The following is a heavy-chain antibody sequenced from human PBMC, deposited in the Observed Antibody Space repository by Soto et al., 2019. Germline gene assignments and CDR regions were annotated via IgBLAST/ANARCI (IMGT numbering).Heavy chain of an antibody. CDR3: AKDRGYSYGWDYLDS. D-gene: IGHD5-18*01. CDR2: ISWSGDSI. Sequence: GGSLRLACAASGLTFSSYAMNWVRRSPGKGLEWVSGISWSGDSIGYAPSVKGRFTISRDNAKNSLYLQMNSLRTEDTAVYYCAKDRGYSYGWDYLDSWGQGTLVTVSS. J-gene: IGHJ4*02. V-gene: IGHV3-23*01. CDR1: GLTFSSYA.